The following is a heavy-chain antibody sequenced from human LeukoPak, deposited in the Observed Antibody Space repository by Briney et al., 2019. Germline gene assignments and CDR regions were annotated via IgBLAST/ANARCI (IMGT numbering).Heavy chain of an antibody. Sequence: ASVKVSCKASGYTFTNFDINWVRQATGQGLEWMAWMNPNSGNTGNAQKFQGRVTITWDSSISTAYMELSSLRSEDTAVYYCAREGGVGPAAIRGAFDIWGQGTMVTVSS. CDR3: AREGGVGPAAIRGAFDI. V-gene: IGHV1-8*03. J-gene: IGHJ3*02. D-gene: IGHD2-2*01. CDR2: MNPNSGNT. CDR1: GYTFTNFD.